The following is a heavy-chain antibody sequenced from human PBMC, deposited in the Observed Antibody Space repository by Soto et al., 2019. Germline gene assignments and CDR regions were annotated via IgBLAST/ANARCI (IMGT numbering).Heavy chain of an antibody. CDR3: AQGDYYGSGSTHIYYMHV. CDR1: GGTFSSYT. V-gene: IGHV1-69*02. Sequence: SVKVSFKASGGTFSSYTISWVRQAPGQGLEWMGRIIPILGIANYAQKFQGRVTITADKSTSTAYMELSSLRSEDTAVYYCAQGDYYGSGSTHIYYMHVWGKGTTVTVSS. D-gene: IGHD3-10*01. CDR2: IIPILGIA. J-gene: IGHJ6*03.